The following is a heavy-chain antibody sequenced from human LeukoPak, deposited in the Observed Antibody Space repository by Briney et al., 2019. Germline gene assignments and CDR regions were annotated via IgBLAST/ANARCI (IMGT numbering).Heavy chain of an antibody. CDR2: IIPIFGIA. D-gene: IGHD2-2*01. J-gene: IGHJ5*02. CDR3: ASVGVVVPAGSNWFDP. CDR1: GGTFSSYA. V-gene: IGHV1-69*04. Sequence: SVKVSCKASGGTFSSYAISWVRQAPGQGLEWMGRIIPIFGIANYAQKFQGRVTITADKSTSTAYMELSSLRSEDTAVYYCASVGVVVPAGSNWFDPWGQGTLVTVSS.